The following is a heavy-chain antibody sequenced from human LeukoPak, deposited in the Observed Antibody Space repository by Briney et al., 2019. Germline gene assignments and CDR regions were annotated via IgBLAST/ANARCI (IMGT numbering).Heavy chain of an antibody. CDR3: ARVGNTFITGTRLFDY. CDR1: GFTFSSYI. Sequence: GGSLRLSCAASGFTFSSYIMNWVRQAPGKGLEWVSSISSSSSYIYYADSVKGRFTISRDNAKNSLYLQMNSLRAEDTAVYYCARVGNTFITGTRLFDYWGQGTLVTVSS. V-gene: IGHV3-21*01. J-gene: IGHJ4*02. D-gene: IGHD1-7*01. CDR2: ISSSSSYI.